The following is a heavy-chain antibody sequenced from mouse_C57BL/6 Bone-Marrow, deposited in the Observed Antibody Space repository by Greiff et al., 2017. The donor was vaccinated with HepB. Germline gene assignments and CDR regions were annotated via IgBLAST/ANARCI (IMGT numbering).Heavy chain of an antibody. D-gene: IGHD2-4*01. CDR2: ISYDGSN. J-gene: IGHJ4*01. CDR3: ARDRDDYDDYYAMDY. CDR1: GYSITSGYY. Sequence: EVKLMESGPGLVKPSQSLSLTCSVTGYSITSGYYWNWIRQFPGNKLEWMGYISYDGSNNYNPSLKNRISITRDTSKNQFFLKLNSVTTEDTATYYCARDRDDYDDYYAMDYWGQGTSVTVSS. V-gene: IGHV3-6*01.